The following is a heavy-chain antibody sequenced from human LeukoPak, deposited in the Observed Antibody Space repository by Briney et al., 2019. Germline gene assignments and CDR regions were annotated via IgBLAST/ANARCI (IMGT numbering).Heavy chain of an antibody. CDR1: GFTFSSYA. J-gene: IGHJ6*02. CDR3: ARDLPYYDFWSGYYLYYYYGMDV. CDR2: IKQDGSEK. D-gene: IGHD3-3*01. Sequence: GGSLRLSCAASGFTFSSYAMSWVRQAPGKGLEWVANIKQDGSEKYYVDSVKGRFTISRDNAKNSLYLQMNSLRAEDTAVYYCARDLPYYDFWSGYYLYYYYGMDVWGQGTTVTVSS. V-gene: IGHV3-7*03.